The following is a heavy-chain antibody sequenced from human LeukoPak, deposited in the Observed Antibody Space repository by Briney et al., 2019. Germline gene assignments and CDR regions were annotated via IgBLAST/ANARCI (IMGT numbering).Heavy chain of an antibody. Sequence: GESLKISCKGSGYSFTSYWIGWVRQMSGKGLEWMGIIFPGDSDTRYSPSFQGQVTISADKSISTAYLQWSSLKASDTAMYYCASSNQHVGGSWLPFDYWGQGTLVTVSS. D-gene: IGHD6-13*01. CDR1: GYSFTSYW. CDR2: IFPGDSDT. V-gene: IGHV5-51*01. CDR3: ASSNQHVGGSWLPFDY. J-gene: IGHJ4*02.